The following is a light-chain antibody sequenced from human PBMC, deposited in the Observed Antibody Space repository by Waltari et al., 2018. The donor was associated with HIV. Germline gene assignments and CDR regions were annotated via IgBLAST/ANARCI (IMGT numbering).Light chain of an antibody. CDR2: DDS. V-gene: IGLV3-21*02. J-gene: IGLJ2*01. Sequence: SYLLTQPPWVSVAPGQTARITCGGNHIGSRRVHWYQQQPGQAPVLVVYDDSDRPSGIPERFSGSNAGNTAALTISRVEAGDEADYYCQVWDSSSDHVLFGGGTKVTVL. CDR3: QVWDSSSDHVL. CDR1: HIGSRR.